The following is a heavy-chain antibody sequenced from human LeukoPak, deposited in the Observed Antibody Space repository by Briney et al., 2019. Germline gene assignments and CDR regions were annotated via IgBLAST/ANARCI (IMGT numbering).Heavy chain of an antibody. CDR1: GYTFTGYY. CDR2: INPNSGGT. V-gene: IGHV1-2*02. Sequence: GASVKVSCKASGYTFTGYYMHWVRQAPGQGLEWMGWINPNSGGTNYAQKFQGRVTMTRDTSISTAYMELSKLGADDAAVYYCAXXXFSAAAGTGTDYWGQGTLVTVSS. J-gene: IGHJ4*02. CDR3: AXXXFSAAAGTGTDY. D-gene: IGHD6-13*01.